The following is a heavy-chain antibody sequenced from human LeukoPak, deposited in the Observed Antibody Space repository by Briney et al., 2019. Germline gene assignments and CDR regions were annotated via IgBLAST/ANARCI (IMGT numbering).Heavy chain of an antibody. V-gene: IGHV3-30*02. D-gene: IGHD2-15*01. CDR2: IRYDGSNK. Sequence: GGSLRLSCAASGFTFSSYGMHWVRQAPGKGLEWVAFIRYDGSNKYYADSVKGRFTISRDNSKNTLYLQMNSLRAEDTAVYYCAKVAVYRSGGSCYRGPRDYYYYMDVWGKGTTVTISS. CDR3: AKVAVYRSGGSCYRGPRDYYYYMDV. J-gene: IGHJ6*03. CDR1: GFTFSSYG.